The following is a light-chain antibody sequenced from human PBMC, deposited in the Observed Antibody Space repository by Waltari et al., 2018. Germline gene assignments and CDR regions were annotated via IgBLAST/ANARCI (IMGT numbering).Light chain of an antibody. CDR2: GAS. J-gene: IGKJ1*01. CDR3: QQYHDWPET. Sequence: EIVMTQSPATLSVSPGEKATLSCRASQSVSSNLAWYQQKPGQAPRLLIYGASTRATGIPARFSGSGSGTEFSLTISSLQSEDFAVYYCQQYHDWPETFGQGP. CDR1: QSVSSN. V-gene: IGKV3-15*01.